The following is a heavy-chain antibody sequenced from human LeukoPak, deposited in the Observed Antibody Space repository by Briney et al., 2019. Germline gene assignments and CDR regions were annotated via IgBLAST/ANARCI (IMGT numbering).Heavy chain of an antibody. J-gene: IGHJ3*02. CDR1: GFIFRHYA. CDR3: AKGQSYYSVGAFDI. V-gene: IGHV3-23*01. CDR2: ISGSGDST. Sequence: GGSLRLSCSASGFIFRHYAVNWVRQSPGKGLEWVSGISGSGDSTYYADSVKGRFTISRDNSKNTLYLQMNSLRAEDTAVYYCAKGQSYYSVGAFDIWGQGTMVTVSS. D-gene: IGHD2/OR15-2a*01.